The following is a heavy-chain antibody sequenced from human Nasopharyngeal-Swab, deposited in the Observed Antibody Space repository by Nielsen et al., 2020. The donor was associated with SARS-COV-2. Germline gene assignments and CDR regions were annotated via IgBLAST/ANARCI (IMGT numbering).Heavy chain of an antibody. CDR3: ARERLDV. V-gene: IGHV4-39*07. CDR1: GGSISSGGYY. Sequence: SETLSLTCTVSGGSISSGGYYWSWIRQPPGKGLEWIGEINHSGSTNYNPSLKSRVTISVDTSKNQFSLKLSSVTAADTAVCYCARERLDVWGQGTTVTVSS. J-gene: IGHJ6*02. CDR2: INHSGST.